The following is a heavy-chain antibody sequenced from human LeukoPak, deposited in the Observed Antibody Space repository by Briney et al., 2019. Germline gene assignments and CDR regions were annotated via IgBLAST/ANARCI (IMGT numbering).Heavy chain of an antibody. CDR2: ITGSGGIT. CDR1: GFTFSNYA. J-gene: IGHJ4*02. D-gene: IGHD3-9*01. V-gene: IGHV3-23*01. CDR3: AKWGDYDVLTGYYDPDY. Sequence: GGSLRLSCDASGFTFSNYAMSWVRQAPGKGLEWVSAITGSGGITYYADSVKGRFTICRDNSKNTLYLEMNSLRAEDTAVYYCAKWGDYDVLTGYYDPDYWGQGTLVTVSS.